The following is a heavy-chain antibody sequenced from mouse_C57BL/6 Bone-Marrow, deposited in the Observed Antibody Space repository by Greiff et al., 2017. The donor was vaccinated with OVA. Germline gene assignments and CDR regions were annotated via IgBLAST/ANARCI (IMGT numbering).Heavy chain of an antibody. Sequence: EVKLMESEGGLVQPGSSMKLSCTASGFTFSDYYMAWVSQVPEKGLEWVANINYDGSSTYYLDSLKSRFIISRDNAKNILYLQMSSLKSEDTATYYCARDREYYGSSFDYWGQGTTLTVSS. J-gene: IGHJ2*01. CDR1: GFTFSDYY. CDR2: INYDGSST. D-gene: IGHD1-1*01. CDR3: ARDREYYGSSFDY. V-gene: IGHV5-16*01.